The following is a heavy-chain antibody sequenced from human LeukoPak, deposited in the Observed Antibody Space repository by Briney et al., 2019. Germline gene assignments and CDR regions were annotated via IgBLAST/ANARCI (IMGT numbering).Heavy chain of an antibody. D-gene: IGHD2-8*01. V-gene: IGHV3-30*04. CDR2: ISYDGSNK. J-gene: IGHJ4*02. CDR1: GFTFSNHA. Sequence: PGGSLRLSCVTSGFTFSNHAMHWVRQGPGKGLEWVAVISYDGSNKYYADSVKGRFTISRDNAKNTVYLQMNSLRVEDTAVYYCARVCETNGYLYWGQGSLVTVSS. CDR3: ARVCETNGYLY.